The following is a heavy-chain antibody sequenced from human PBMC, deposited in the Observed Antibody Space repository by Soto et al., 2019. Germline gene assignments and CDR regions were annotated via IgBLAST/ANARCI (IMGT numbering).Heavy chain of an antibody. D-gene: IGHD3-10*01. CDR1: GLTFSDCY. Sequence: QVQLVESGGGLVKPGGSLRLSCAASGLTFSDCYMNWIRQAPGKGLEWVSYISSSGSSINYAGTVKGRFTISRDNAKNSQYLQMNSLRAEDPAMYYCARVRFGEWGYAMDVWGQGTTVTVPS. J-gene: IGHJ6*02. V-gene: IGHV3-11*01. CDR2: ISSSGSSI. CDR3: ARVRFGEWGYAMDV.